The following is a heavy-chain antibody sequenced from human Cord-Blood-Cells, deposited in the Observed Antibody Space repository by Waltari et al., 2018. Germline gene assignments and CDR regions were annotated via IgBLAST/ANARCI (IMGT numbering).Heavy chain of an antibody. Sequence: EVQLVESGGGLVQPGGSLRLSCAASGFTFSIYWMSWVRQAPVKGLEWVANIKQDGSEKYYVDSVKGRITISRYNAKNSLYLQMNSLRAEDTAVYYCARDVGQLARYSYYYMDVWGKGTTVTVSS. CDR3: ARDVGQLARYSYYYMDV. V-gene: IGHV3-7*01. J-gene: IGHJ6*03. CDR2: IKQDGSEK. CDR1: GFTFSIYW. D-gene: IGHD6-6*01.